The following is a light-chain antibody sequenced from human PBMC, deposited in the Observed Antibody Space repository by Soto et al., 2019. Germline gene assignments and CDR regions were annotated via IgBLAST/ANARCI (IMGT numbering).Light chain of an antibody. CDR2: DTS. CDR1: QSVNSNF. J-gene: IGKJ1*01. Sequence: EIVLTHSPGTLSFSPGESATLSCRASQSVNSNFFAWFQQKPGQAPRLLIYDTSSKATDIPDRLSGSVYGIDFTLTISILEPEDFAVYYCQQYDRSPWTFGQGTKADIK. CDR3: QQYDRSPWT. V-gene: IGKV3-20*01.